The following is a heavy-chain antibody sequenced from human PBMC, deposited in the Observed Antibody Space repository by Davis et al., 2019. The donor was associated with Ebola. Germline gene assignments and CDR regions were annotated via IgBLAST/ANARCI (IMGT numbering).Heavy chain of an antibody. V-gene: IGHV3-21*01. Sequence: PGGSLRLSCAASGFTFSSYNMNWVRQAPGKGPEWVASISTSSSYIYYTASVKGRFTVSRDNARKSLFLQMNSLSADGTAVYYCARGVYGAYFDFWGQGTLVTVSS. J-gene: IGHJ4*02. D-gene: IGHD4-17*01. CDR2: ISTSSSYI. CDR1: GFTFSSYN. CDR3: ARGVYGAYFDF.